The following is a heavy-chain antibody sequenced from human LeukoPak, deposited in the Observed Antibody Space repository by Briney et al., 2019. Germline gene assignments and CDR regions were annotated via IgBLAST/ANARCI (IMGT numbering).Heavy chain of an antibody. CDR3: VSSGWYLRNDY. CDR2: IYSGGST. J-gene: IGHJ4*02. D-gene: IGHD6-19*01. Sequence: GGSLRLSCAASGFTVSSNYMSWVRQAPGKGLEWVSVIYSGGSTYYADSVKGRFTISRDNSKNTLYLQMNSLRAEDTAVYYCVSSGWYLRNDYWGQGTLVTVSS. V-gene: IGHV3-66*02. CDR1: GFTVSSNY.